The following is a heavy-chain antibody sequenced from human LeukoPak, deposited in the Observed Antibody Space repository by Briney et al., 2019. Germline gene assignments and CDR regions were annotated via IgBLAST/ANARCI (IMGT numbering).Heavy chain of an antibody. CDR2: IYYSGST. V-gene: IGHV4-39*01. CDR3: ARSDCSNTNCYNFYGMDV. Sequence: SETLSLTCTVSGGSISNTSYYWGWIRQPPGKGLEWIGTIYYSGSTYYNPSLQSRVTISVDMSKNQFSLQLTSVTAADTAVYYCARSDCSNTNCYNFYGMDVWGQGTTVTVSS. D-gene: IGHD2-2*02. CDR1: GGSISNTSYY. J-gene: IGHJ6*02.